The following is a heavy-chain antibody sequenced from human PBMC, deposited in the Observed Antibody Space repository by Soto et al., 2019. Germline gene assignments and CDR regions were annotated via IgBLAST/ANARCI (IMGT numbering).Heavy chain of an antibody. V-gene: IGHV1-2*02. CDR3: ASPTWETVTKNDPYYYYGMDV. Sequence: ASVKVSCKASGYTFTGYYMHWVRQAPGQGLEWMGWINPNSGGTNYAQKFQGRVTMTRDTSISTAYMELSRLRSDDTAVYYCASPTWETVTKNDPYYYYGMDVWGQGTTVTVS. D-gene: IGHD1-1*01. J-gene: IGHJ6*02. CDR2: INPNSGGT. CDR1: GYTFTGYY.